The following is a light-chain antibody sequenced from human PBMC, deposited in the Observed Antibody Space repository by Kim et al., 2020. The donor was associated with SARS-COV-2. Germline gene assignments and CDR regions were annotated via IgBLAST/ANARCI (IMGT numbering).Light chain of an antibody. CDR1: NSNIGCNF. CDR3: ATWDTSLSNVV. V-gene: IGLV1-51*01. CDR2: END. Sequence: VTISCSRSNSNIGCNFVSWYQSVPGIAPKLLFFENDQRYSGIPDRFSASKSGTSASLDITGLQTGDEADYYCATWDTSLSNVVFGEGTQLTVL. J-gene: IGLJ2*01.